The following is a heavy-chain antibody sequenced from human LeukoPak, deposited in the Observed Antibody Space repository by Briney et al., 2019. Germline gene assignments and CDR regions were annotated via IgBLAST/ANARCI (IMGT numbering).Heavy chain of an antibody. D-gene: IGHD3-10*01. CDR3: ARDIGGSFDY. CDR1: GFTVSSNY. V-gene: IGHV3-53*01. J-gene: IGHJ4*02. CDR2: IYSGGST. Sequence: GGSLRLSCAASGFTVSSNYMSWVRQAPGKGVERVSVIYSGGSTYYADSVKGRFTISRDNSKNTLYLQMNSLRAEDTAVYYCARDIGGSFDYWGQGTLVTVSS.